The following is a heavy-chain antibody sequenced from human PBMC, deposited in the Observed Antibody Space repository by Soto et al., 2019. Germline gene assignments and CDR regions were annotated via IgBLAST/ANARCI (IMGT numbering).Heavy chain of an antibody. J-gene: IGHJ6*03. CDR1: GFTFDDYA. CDR3: AIPGEDYYYYYYMDV. CDR2: ISWNSGSI. D-gene: IGHD7-27*01. Sequence: GGSLRLSCAASGFTFDDYAMHWVRQAPGKGLEWVSGISWNSGSIGYADSVKGRVTMTRNTSISTAYMELSSLISEDTAVYYCAIPGEDYYYYYYMDVWGKGTTVTVSS. V-gene: IGHV3-9*01.